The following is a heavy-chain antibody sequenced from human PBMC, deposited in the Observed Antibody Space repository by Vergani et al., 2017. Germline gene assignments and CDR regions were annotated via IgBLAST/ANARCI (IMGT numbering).Heavy chain of an antibody. D-gene: IGHD3-22*01. CDR2: IYYSGST. J-gene: IGHJ6*03. V-gene: IGHV4-39*01. Sequence: QLQLQESGPGLVKPSETLSLTCTVSGGSISSSSYYWGWIRQPPGKGLEWIGSIYYSGSTYYNPSLKSRVTISVDTSKNQFSLKLRSVTAADTAVYYCARGLDGYYYYYYMDVWGKGTTVTVSS. CDR3: ARGLDGYYYYYYMDV. CDR1: GGSISSSSYY.